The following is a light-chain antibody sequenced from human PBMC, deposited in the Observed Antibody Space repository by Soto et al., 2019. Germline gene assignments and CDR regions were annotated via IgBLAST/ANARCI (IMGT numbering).Light chain of an antibody. CDR2: DVS. V-gene: IGLV2-14*01. CDR1: SSDVGGYNY. J-gene: IGLJ2*01. CDR3: SSYTGSSTLVV. Sequence: QSALTQPASVSGSPGQSISISCTGTSSDVGGYNYVSWYQQHPGKAPILLIYDVSNRPSGVSSRFSGSKSGNTASLTISGLQVEDEADYYCSSYTGSSTLVVFGGGTKVTVL.